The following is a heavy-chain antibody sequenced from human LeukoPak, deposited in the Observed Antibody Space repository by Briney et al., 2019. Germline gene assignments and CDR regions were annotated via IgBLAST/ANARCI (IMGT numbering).Heavy chain of an antibody. J-gene: IGHJ4*02. CDR2: INHSGST. D-gene: IGHD3-10*01. Sequence: PSETLSLTCAVYGGSFSGYYWSWIRQPPGKGLEWIGEINHSGSTNYNPSPKSRVTISVDTSKNQFSLKLSSVTAADTAVYYCARVRVYYYGSGSPKYYFDYWGQGTLVTVSS. V-gene: IGHV4-34*01. CDR3: ARVRVYYYGSGSPKYYFDY. CDR1: GGSFSGYY.